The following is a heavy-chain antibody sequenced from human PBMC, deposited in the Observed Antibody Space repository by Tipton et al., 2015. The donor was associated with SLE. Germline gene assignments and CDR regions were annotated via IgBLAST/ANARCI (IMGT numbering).Heavy chain of an antibody. Sequence: TLSLTCTVSGGSISSDYWGWIRQPPGKGLEWIGYIYHSGSTYYNPSLKSRVTISVDTSKNQFSLKLSSVTAADTAVYYCARPSYSSGWYQYFQHWGQGTLVTVSS. CDR3: ARPSYSSGWYQYFQH. CDR1: GGSISSDY. V-gene: IGHV4-59*12. D-gene: IGHD6-19*01. J-gene: IGHJ1*01. CDR2: IYHSGST.